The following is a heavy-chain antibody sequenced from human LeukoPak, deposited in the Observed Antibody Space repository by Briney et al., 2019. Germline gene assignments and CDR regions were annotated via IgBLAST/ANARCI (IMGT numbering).Heavy chain of an antibody. Sequence: PSETLSLTCTVSGGSISSYYWSWIRQPPGQGLEWIGYIYYSGSTNYNPSLKSRVTISVDTSKHQFSLKLSSVTAADTAVYYCARQFGYYDSSGYHDYWGQGTLVTVSS. CDR3: ARQFGYYDSSGYHDY. D-gene: IGHD3-22*01. CDR1: GGSISSYY. CDR2: IYYSGST. V-gene: IGHV4-59*08. J-gene: IGHJ4*02.